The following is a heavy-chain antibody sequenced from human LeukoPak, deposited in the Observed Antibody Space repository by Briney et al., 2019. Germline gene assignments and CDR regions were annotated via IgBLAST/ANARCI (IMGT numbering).Heavy chain of an antibody. J-gene: IGHJ4*02. D-gene: IGHD3-22*01. V-gene: IGHV3-23*01. CDR3: AKGGYDSSGYFY. CDR1: GFTFSSYA. CDR2: ISGSGGST. Sequence: GGSLRLSCAASGFTFSSYAMSWVRQAPGKGLEWVSAISGSGGSTYYADSVKGRFTISRDNSKSTLYLQMNSLRAEDTAVYYCAKGGYDSSGYFYWGQGTLVTVSS.